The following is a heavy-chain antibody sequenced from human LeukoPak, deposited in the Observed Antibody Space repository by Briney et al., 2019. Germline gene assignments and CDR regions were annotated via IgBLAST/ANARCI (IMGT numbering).Heavy chain of an antibody. V-gene: IGHV4-4*07. Sequence: SETLSLTWTVCGGSISNYYWSWIRQSAGKGLEWIGRIHSSGSTNFNPSLRSRVTMSADTSKHQFSLWLTSVTAADTALYYCARGIATITQDSFDVWGLGTMVTVSS. CDR1: GGSISNYY. CDR2: IHSSGST. J-gene: IGHJ3*01. CDR3: ARGIATITQDSFDV. D-gene: IGHD1-26*01.